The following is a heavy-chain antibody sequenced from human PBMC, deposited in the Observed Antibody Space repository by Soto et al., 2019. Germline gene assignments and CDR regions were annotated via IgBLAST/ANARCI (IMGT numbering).Heavy chain of an antibody. D-gene: IGHD1-26*01. CDR2: IGGKSEDYVT. CDR1: GFIISDLA. CDR3: AKYSGTASIPAA. J-gene: IGHJ5*01. Sequence: PGGTMRLSCEASGFIISDLAVHWVRQASGKGLEWVGRIGGKSEDYVTSYGESVRGRFSISRDDSKNTAYLQMNSLKTEDTAVFYCAKYSGTASIPAALGQGTLVTVSS. V-gene: IGHV3-73*01.